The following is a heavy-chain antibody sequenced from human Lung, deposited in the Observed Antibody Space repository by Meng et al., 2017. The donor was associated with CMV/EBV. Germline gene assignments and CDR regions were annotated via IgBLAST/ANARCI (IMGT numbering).Heavy chain of an antibody. CDR3: ARTNYGDYNWFDP. J-gene: IGHJ5*02. Sequence: VRLQGSRPRLVNPSQTPSLTCTVSGGSISSGCFYWSWIRQHPGNGLEWIGYIYYSGSTYYNPSLRSRVAISIDTSKNQFSLKLTSVTAADTAVYFCARTNYGDYNWFDPWGQGTLVTVSS. V-gene: IGHV4-31*03. CDR1: GGSISSGCFY. CDR2: IYYSGST. D-gene: IGHD4-17*01.